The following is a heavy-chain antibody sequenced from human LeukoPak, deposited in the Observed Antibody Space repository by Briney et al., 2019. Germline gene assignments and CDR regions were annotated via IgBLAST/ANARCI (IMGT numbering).Heavy chain of an antibody. CDR3: AKEYSGYDSYY. D-gene: IGHD5-12*01. CDR1: GFTLRSYD. Sequence: GGSLRLSCAASGFTLRSYDMSWVRQAPGKGLEWVAATSGSGVNSYYADSVRGRFTISRDNSQNTLYLQMDSLRAEDTALYYCAKEYSGYDSYYWGQGTLVTVSS. V-gene: IGHV3-23*01. CDR2: TSGSGVNS. J-gene: IGHJ4*02.